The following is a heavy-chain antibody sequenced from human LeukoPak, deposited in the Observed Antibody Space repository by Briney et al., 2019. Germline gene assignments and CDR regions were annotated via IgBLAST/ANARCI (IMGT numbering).Heavy chain of an antibody. J-gene: IGHJ6*02. CDR1: GFTVSSNY. V-gene: IGHV3-7*01. Sequence: GGSLRLSCAASGFTVSSNYMSWVRQAPGKGLEWVANIKPDGSEKYYVDSVTGRFTISRDNAKNSLFLQMNSLRAEDTAVYYCAIRYCSGGSCYSYGMDVWGQGTTVTASS. CDR2: IKPDGSEK. CDR3: AIRYCSGGSCYSYGMDV. D-gene: IGHD2-15*01.